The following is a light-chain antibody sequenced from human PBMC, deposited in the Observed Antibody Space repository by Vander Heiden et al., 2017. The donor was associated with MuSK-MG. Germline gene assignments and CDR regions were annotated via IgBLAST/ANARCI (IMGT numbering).Light chain of an antibody. J-gene: IGKJ1*01. CDR3: QQYGSSPFT. CDR2: GAS. V-gene: IGKV3-20*01. CDR1: QSVSSSY. Sequence: EIVLTQSPGTLSLSPGERATLSCRASQSVSSSYLAWYQQKPGQAPRLLIYGASSRATGIPDRFSGSGSATDFTLTIGRLEPEDFAVYYCQQYGSSPFTFGQGTKVEIK.